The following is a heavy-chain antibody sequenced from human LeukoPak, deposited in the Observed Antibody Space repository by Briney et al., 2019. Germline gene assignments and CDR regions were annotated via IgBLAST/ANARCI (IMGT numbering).Heavy chain of an antibody. V-gene: IGHV3-21*01. D-gene: IGHD2-15*01. CDR1: GFPFSSHG. CDR3: ARDLSAGVVVAAASDY. CDR2: ISSSSNYI. Sequence: GGSLRLSCAGSGFPFSSHGMNWVRQAPGKGLEWVSSISSSSNYIYYADSVKGRFTISRDNAKNSLYLQMNSLRAEDTAVYYCARDLSAGVVVAAASDYWGQGTLVTVSS. J-gene: IGHJ4*02.